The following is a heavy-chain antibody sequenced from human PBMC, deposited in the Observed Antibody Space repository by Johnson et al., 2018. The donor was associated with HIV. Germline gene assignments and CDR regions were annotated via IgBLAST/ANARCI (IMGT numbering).Heavy chain of an antibody. CDR1: GFTFNDYY. Sequence: QVQLVESGGGLVKPGGSLRLSCTASGFTFNDYYMTWVRQAPGEGLAWVSYLSSSGSAIYYADSVKGRLTMSRDNAKNSMFLKMNSLRADDTAVYYCARSRNYACDIWGQGTMVTVSS. CDR2: LSSSGSAI. J-gene: IGHJ3*02. V-gene: IGHV3-11*04. CDR3: ARSRNYACDI. D-gene: IGHD1-1*01.